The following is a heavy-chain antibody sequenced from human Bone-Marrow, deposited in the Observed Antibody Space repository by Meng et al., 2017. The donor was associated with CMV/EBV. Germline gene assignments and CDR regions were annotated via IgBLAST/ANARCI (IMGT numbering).Heavy chain of an antibody. Sequence: GESLKISCAASGFTFSSYAMSWVRQAPGKGLEWASAISGSGGSTYYADSVKGRFTISRDNSKNTLYLQMNSLRAEDTAVYYCAKGGPAAPDPRYFQHWGQGTLVTVSS. J-gene: IGHJ1*01. CDR2: ISGSGGST. CDR3: AKGGPAAPDPRYFQH. V-gene: IGHV3-23*01. CDR1: GFTFSSYA. D-gene: IGHD2-2*01.